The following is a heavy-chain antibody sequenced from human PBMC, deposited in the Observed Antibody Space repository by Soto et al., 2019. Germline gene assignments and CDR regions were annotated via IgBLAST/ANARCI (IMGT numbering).Heavy chain of an antibody. J-gene: IGHJ3*02. CDR3: ARVIRGYVWGSYRYPDAFDI. V-gene: IGHV1-69*13. CDR1: GGTFSSYA. CDR2: IIPIFGTA. Sequence: GASVKVSCKASGGTFSSYAISWVRQAPGQGLEWMGGIIPIFGTANYAQKFQGRVTITADESTSTAYMELSSLRSEDTAVYYCARVIRGYVWGSYRYPDAFDIWGQGTMVTVSS. D-gene: IGHD3-16*02.